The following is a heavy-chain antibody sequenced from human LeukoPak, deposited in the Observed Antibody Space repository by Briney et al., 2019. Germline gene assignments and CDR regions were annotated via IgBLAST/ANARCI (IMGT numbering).Heavy chain of an antibody. V-gene: IGHV1-69*04. CDR2: SIPILAIA. CDR1: GGSISSDA. Sequence: SVTVSCTVSGGSISSDANSWVWHAPQQGNDWMGRSIPILAIANYAEKLQGRVTIPADKSTSTAYMELSSLRSEDTAVYYCARDRRTRMITVTTPYGAGMDVWGQGTTVTVSS. CDR3: ARDRRTRMITVTTPYGAGMDV. J-gene: IGHJ6*02. D-gene: IGHD4-17*01.